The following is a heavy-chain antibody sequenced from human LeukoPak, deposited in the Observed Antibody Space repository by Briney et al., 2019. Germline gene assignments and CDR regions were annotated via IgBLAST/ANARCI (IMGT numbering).Heavy chain of an antibody. CDR1: GVSFSGYY. CDR3: AKAYGDYGTKTYRRAYFDY. V-gene: IGHV4-34*01. CDR2: INHSGST. D-gene: IGHD4-17*01. Sequence: KPSETLSLTCAVYGVSFSGYYWSWLRQPPGKGLEWIGEINHSGSTNYNPSLKCLVTISVDTSNNHFSLTLSSVTAADTALYYCAKAYGDYGTKTYRRAYFDYWGQGTLVTVSS. J-gene: IGHJ4*02.